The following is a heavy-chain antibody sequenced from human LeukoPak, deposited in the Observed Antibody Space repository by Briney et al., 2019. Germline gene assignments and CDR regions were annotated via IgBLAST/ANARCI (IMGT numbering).Heavy chain of an antibody. CDR1: GFTFSSYS. J-gene: IGHJ4*02. CDR2: ISSSSSYI. Sequence: GGSLRLSCAASGFTFSSYSMNWVRQAPGKGLEWVSSISSSSSYIYYADSVKGRFTISRDNAKNSLYLQMNSLRAEDTAVYYCARDMDGGNSFGYWGQGTLVTVSS. D-gene: IGHD4-23*01. V-gene: IGHV3-21*01. CDR3: ARDMDGGNSFGY.